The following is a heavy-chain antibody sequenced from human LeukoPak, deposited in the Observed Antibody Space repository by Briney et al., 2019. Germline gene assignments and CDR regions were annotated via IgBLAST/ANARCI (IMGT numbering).Heavy chain of an antibody. D-gene: IGHD1-14*01. CDR2: ISSGGNTM. Sequence: GGSLRLSCVASGFTFSSYEMNWVRQAPGKGLEWVSYISSGGNTMDYADSVRGRFTISRDNAKNSLYLQMNSLRAEDTAVYYCARGTKWYWGQGTLVTVSS. CDR1: GFTFSSYE. J-gene: IGHJ4*02. CDR3: ARGTKWY. V-gene: IGHV3-48*03.